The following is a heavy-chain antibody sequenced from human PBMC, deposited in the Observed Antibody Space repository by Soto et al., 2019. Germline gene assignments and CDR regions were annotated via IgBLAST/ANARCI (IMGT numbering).Heavy chain of an antibody. CDR1: GGSTSSYY. CDR3: ARGGWWFDP. CDR2: IYYSGST. V-gene: IGHV4-59*08. D-gene: IGHD2-15*01. Sequence: SETLSLTCTVVGGSTSSYYWSWIRQPPGKGLEWIGYIYYSGSTFYNPSLKSRVTISIDTSKNQFSLKLTSVTAADTAVYYCARGGWWFDPWGQGTLVTVSS. J-gene: IGHJ5*02.